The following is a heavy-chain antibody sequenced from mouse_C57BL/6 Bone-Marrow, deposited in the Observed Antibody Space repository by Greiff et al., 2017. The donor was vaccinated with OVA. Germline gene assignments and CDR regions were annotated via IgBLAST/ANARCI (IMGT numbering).Heavy chain of an antibody. J-gene: IGHJ4*01. V-gene: IGHV5-9*01. D-gene: IGHD2-3*01. CDR3: AREDGYPYYAMDY. Sequence: EVMLVESGGGLVKPGGSLKLSCAASGFTFSSYTMSWVRQTPEKRLEWVATISGGGGNTYYPDSVKGRFTISRDNAKNTLYLQMSSLRSEDTALYYCAREDGYPYYAMDYWGQGTSVTVSS. CDR2: ISGGGGNT. CDR1: GFTFSSYT.